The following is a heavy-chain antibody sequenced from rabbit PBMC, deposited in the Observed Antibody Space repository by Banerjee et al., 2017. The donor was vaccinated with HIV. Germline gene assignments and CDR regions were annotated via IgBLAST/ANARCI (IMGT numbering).Heavy chain of an antibody. V-gene: IGHV1S45*01. CDR1: GFSFSRSW. CDR2: IYVGRPDRT. J-gene: IGHJ6*01. D-gene: IGHD7-1*01. Sequence: QEQLVESGGGLVQPEGSLTLTCTASGFSFSRSWMCWVRQAPGKGPEWIACIYVGRPDRTWYASWAKGRFTISKTSSTTVTLQMTSLTAADTATYFCARGSTISYGMDLWGPGTLVTVS. CDR3: ARGSTISYGMDL.